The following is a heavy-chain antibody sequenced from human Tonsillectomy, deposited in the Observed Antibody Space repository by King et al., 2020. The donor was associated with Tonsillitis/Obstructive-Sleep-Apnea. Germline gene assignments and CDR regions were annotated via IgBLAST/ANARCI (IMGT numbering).Heavy chain of an antibody. CDR1: GFTFSNYN. CDR2: ISSSSRYI. Sequence: VQLVESGGGLVKPGGSLRLSCAASGFTFSNYNMNWVRQAPGKGLEWVSSISSSSRYIYYADSLKGRFTISRDNAKTSLYLQMNSLRAEDTAVYYCARDNETGAIGSDAFDIWGQGTMVTVSS. J-gene: IGHJ3*02. V-gene: IGHV3-21*01. D-gene: IGHD2-15*01. CDR3: ARDNETGAIGSDAFDI.